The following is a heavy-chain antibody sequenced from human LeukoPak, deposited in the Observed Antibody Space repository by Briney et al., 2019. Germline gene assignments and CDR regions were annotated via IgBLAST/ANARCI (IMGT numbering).Heavy chain of an antibody. CDR1: GFTFSSYS. J-gene: IGHJ4*02. D-gene: IGHD1-7*01. V-gene: IGHV3-21*01. CDR2: ISSSSGYI. CDR3: AREENYKVDY. Sequence: GGSLRLSCAASGFTFSSYSMIWVRQAPGKGLEWVSSISSSSGYIYYADSVKGRFTISRDNAKKSLYLQMNSLRAEDTAVYYCAREENYKVDYWGQGTLVTVSS.